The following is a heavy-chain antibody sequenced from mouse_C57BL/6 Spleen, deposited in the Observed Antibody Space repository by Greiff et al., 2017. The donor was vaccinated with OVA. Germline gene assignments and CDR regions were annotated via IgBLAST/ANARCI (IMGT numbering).Heavy chain of an antibody. CDR3: TSITTVVDYYAMDY. CDR1: GFNIKDYY. V-gene: IGHV14-1*01. CDR2: IDPEDGDT. J-gene: IGHJ4*01. Sequence: VQLKESGAELVRPGASVKLSCTASGFNIKDYYMHWVKQRPEQGLEWIGRIDPEDGDTEYAPKFQGKATMTADTSSNTAYLQLSSLTSEDTAVYYCTSITTVVDYYAMDYWGQGTSVTVSS. D-gene: IGHD1-1*01.